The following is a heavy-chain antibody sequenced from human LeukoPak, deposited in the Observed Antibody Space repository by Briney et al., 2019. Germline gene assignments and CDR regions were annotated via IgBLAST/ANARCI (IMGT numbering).Heavy chain of an antibody. CDR2: IDSDGRII. J-gene: IGHJ4*02. D-gene: IGHD2-15*01. CDR1: GFIFSNYW. Sequence: PGGSLRLSCAASGFIFSNYWMHWVRQAPGEGLLWVSRIDSDGRIITYADSVKGRFTISRDNAKNTLYLQMNSLRAEDTAVYYCARALVAPYYFDYWGQGALVTASS. CDR3: ARALVAPYYFDY. V-gene: IGHV3-74*01.